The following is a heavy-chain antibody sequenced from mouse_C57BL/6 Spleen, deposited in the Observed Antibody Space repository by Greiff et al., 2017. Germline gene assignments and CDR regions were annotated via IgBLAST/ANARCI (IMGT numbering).Heavy chain of an antibody. V-gene: IGHV5-16*01. D-gene: IGHD1-1*01. J-gene: IGHJ2*01. Sequence: EVKLVESEGGLVQPGSSMKLSCTASGFTFSDYYMAWVRQVPEKGLEWVANINYDGSSTYYLDSLKSRFIISRDNAKNILYLQMSSLKSEDTATYYCARSGYYYGSSYLDYWGQGTTLTVSS. CDR1: GFTFSDYY. CDR2: INYDGSST. CDR3: ARSGYYYGSSYLDY.